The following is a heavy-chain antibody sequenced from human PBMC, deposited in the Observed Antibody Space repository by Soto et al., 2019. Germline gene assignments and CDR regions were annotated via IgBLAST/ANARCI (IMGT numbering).Heavy chain of an antibody. V-gene: IGHV4-61*01. CDR2: IYYSGST. CDR3: ARDERSGWGYGYYYGMDV. J-gene: IGHJ6*02. CDR1: NGSISSRSSY. D-gene: IGHD2-21*01. Sequence: SETLSLTCIVSNGSISSRSSYWGWIRQTPGKGLEWIGYIYYSGSTNYNPSLKSRVTISVDTSKNQFSLKLSSVTAADTAVYYCARDERSGWGYGYYYGMDVWGQGTTVTVSS.